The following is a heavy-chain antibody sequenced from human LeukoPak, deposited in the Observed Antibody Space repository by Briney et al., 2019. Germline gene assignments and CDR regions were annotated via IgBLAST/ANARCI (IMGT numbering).Heavy chain of an antibody. CDR2: ISGSGGST. Sequence: GGSLRLSCAASGFTFSSYAMSWVRQAPGKGLEWVSAISGSGGSTYYADSVKGRFTISRDSSKKTLYLQMNSLRAEDTAVYYCAKRLNYGSGSFDYWGQGTLVTVSS. D-gene: IGHD3-10*01. CDR1: GFTFSSYA. J-gene: IGHJ4*02. CDR3: AKRLNYGSGSFDY. V-gene: IGHV3-23*01.